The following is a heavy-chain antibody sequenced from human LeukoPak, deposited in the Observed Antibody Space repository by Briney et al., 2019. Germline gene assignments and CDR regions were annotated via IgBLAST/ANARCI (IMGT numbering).Heavy chain of an antibody. Sequence: PGGSLRLSCAASGFTSSSYWMSWVRQAPGKGLEWVANIKQDGSEKYYVDSVKGRFTISRDNAKNSLYLQMNSLRAEDTAVYYCTSTWLPNYYYYYMDVWGKGTTVTVSS. CDR1: GFTSSSYW. CDR3: TSTWLPNYYYYYMDV. CDR2: IKQDGSEK. J-gene: IGHJ6*03. V-gene: IGHV3-7*01. D-gene: IGHD5-18*01.